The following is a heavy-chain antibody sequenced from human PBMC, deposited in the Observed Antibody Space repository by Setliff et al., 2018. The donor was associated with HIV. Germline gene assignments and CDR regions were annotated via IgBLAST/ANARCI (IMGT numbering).Heavy chain of an antibody. Sequence: HPGGSLRLSCAASGFTFSDYSMTWVRQAPGKGLEWVSVIYSDGSNTYYADSVKGRFTISRDNSKSTLYLQMNSLRAEDTAIYYCAKTSRVREYNSPFDSWGQGTLVTVSS. CDR2: IYSDGSNT. V-gene: IGHV3-23*03. J-gene: IGHJ4*02. CDR3: AKTSRVREYNSPFDS. D-gene: IGHD3-10*01. CDR1: GFTFSDYS.